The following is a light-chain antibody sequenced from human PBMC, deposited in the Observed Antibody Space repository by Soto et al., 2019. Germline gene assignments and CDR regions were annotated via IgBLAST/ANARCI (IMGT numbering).Light chain of an antibody. CDR3: LQDFSFPWT. V-gene: IGKV1-6*01. J-gene: IGKJ1*01. Sequence: AIQMTQSPSSLSASVGDRVTITCRASQGIRTDLGWYQQKPGEAPKLLIYSASSLQSGVPSRFTGTASGTDFTLTISSLQPEDFATYYCLQDFSFPWTFGQGTKVEVK. CDR2: SAS. CDR1: QGIRTD.